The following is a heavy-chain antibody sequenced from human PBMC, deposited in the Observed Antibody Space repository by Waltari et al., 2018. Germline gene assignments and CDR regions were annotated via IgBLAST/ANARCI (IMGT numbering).Heavy chain of an antibody. D-gene: IGHD4-17*01. Sequence: QVQLVQSGPEMKRPGSSVTVSCKASGGTFGNYAITWVRQAPGQGLEWMGGIVPACATTNYAQDFQGRVTFSADESTTTAYMGLSSLRSEDTAVYYCAGQSDYGNYRPEFDYWGQGTLVTVSS. V-gene: IGHV1-69*01. CDR1: GGTFGNYA. J-gene: IGHJ4*02. CDR3: AGQSDYGNYRPEFDY. CDR2: IVPACATT.